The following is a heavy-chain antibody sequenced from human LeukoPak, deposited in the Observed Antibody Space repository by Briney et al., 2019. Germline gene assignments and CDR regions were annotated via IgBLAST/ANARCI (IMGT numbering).Heavy chain of an antibody. Sequence: ASVKVSCKASGYTFTGYYMHWVRQAPGQGLEWMGWINPNSGDTNYAQKFKGWVTMTRDTSISTAYMELSRLRSDDTVVYYCAREGPYCSGGSCYLNWFDPWGQGTLVTVSS. CDR3: AREGPYCSGGSCYLNWFDP. CDR2: INPNSGDT. D-gene: IGHD2-15*01. J-gene: IGHJ5*02. V-gene: IGHV1-2*04. CDR1: GYTFTGYY.